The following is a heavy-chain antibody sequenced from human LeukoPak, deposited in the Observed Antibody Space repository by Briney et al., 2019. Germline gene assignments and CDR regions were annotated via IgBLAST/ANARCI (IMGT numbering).Heavy chain of an antibody. J-gene: IGHJ3*01. CDR1: GFTFSSYT. CDR2: IDSSSIYI. Sequence: GGSLRLSCAASGFTFSSYTMNWVRQAPGKGLEWVSSIDSSSIYIYYAASVKGRFTISRDNAKNSLYLQLSSLRAEDTAVYYCARDPTSSWETAFDFWGQGTMVTVSS. D-gene: IGHD1-26*01. CDR3: ARDPTSSWETAFDF. V-gene: IGHV3-21*01.